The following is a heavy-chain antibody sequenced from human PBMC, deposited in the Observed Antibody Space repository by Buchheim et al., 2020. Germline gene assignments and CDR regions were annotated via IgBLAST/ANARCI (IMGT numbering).Heavy chain of an antibody. D-gene: IGHD3-3*01. CDR3: AKEGLIFGVVTLYYFDY. CDR2: ISYDGSNK. CDR1: GFTFSSYG. J-gene: IGHJ4*02. Sequence: QVQLVESGGGVVQPGRSLRLSCAASGFTFSSYGMHWVRQAPGKGLEWVAVISYDGSNKYYADSVKGRFTISRDNSKNTLYLQMNSLRAEDTAVYYCAKEGLIFGVVTLYYFDYWGQGTL. V-gene: IGHV3-30*18.